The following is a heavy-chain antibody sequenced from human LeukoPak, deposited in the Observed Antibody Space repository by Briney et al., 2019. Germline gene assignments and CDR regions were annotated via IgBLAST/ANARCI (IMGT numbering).Heavy chain of an antibody. Sequence: SETLSLTCTVSGGSISSYYWSWIRQPPGKELEWIGYIYYSGSTNYNPSLKSRVTISVDTSKNQFSLKLSSVTAADTAVYYCARDRVAAFDIWGQGTMVTASS. CDR1: GGSISSYY. V-gene: IGHV4-59*01. CDR3: ARDRVAAFDI. J-gene: IGHJ3*02. D-gene: IGHD2-15*01. CDR2: IYYSGST.